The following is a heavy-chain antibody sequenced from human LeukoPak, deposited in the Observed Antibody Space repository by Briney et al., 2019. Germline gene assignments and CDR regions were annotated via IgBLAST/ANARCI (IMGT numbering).Heavy chain of an antibody. V-gene: IGHV3-11*01. CDR3: ARDLYCGGDCLFADY. CDR2: ISTSGSTI. CDR1: GFTFSDYY. Sequence: GGSLRLSCAASGFTFSDYYMSWIRQAPGRGLEWVSSISTSGSTIYYADSVKGRFTISRDNAKNSLYLQMSSLGAQDTAVYYCARDLYCGGDCLFADYWGQGNLVTVSS. J-gene: IGHJ4*02. D-gene: IGHD2-21*02.